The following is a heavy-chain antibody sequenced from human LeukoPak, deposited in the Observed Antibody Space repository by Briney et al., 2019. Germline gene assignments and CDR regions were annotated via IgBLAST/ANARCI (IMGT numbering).Heavy chain of an antibody. CDR2: INHSGCT. Sequence: PSETLSLTCAVYGGSFSGYYWSWIRQPPGKGLEWIGEINHSGCTNYNPSLKSRVTISVDTSKNQFSLKLSSVTAADTAVYYCARGGRRWLGPRYDDYWGQGTLVTVSS. CDR3: ARGGRRWLGPRYDDY. J-gene: IGHJ4*02. V-gene: IGHV4-34*01. CDR1: GGSFSGYY. D-gene: IGHD6-19*01.